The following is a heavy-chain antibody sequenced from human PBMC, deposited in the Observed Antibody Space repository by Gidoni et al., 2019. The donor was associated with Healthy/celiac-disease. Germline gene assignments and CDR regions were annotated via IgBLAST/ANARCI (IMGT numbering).Heavy chain of an antibody. J-gene: IGHJ4*02. CDR3: ARGLYCSGGSCLIFDY. V-gene: IGHV4-61*01. CDR1: GGTGSSGSYY. Sequence: QVQLQESGPGLVKPSETLSLTCTVAGGTGSSGSYYWSWIRQPPGKGLEWIGYIYYSGSTNSNPSLKSLVTISVDTSKNQFSLKLSSVTAADTAVYYCARGLYCSGGSCLIFDYWGQGTLVTVSS. CDR2: IYYSGST. D-gene: IGHD2-15*01.